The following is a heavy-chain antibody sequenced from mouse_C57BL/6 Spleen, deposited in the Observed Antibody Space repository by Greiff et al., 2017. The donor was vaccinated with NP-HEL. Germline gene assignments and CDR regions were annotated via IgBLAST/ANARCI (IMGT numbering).Heavy chain of an antibody. CDR1: GYTFTSYG. CDR3: ARGDGFV. J-gene: IGHJ3*01. Sequence: VQLQQSGAELARPGASVKLSCKASGYTFTSYGISWVKQRTGQGLEWIGEIYPRSGNTYYNEKFKGKATLTADKSSSTAYMELRSLTSDDSAVYFCARGDGFVWGQGTLVTVSA. V-gene: IGHV1-81*01. CDR2: IYPRSGNT.